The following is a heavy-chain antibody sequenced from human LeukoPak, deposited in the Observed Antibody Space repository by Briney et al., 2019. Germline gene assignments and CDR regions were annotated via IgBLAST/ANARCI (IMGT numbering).Heavy chain of an antibody. V-gene: IGHV1-18*01. Sequence: ASVKVSCKASGGTFSSYAISWVRQAPGQGLEWMGWISAYNGNTNYAQKLQGRVTMTTDTSTSTAYMELRSLRSDDTAVYYCARDLSRGASSGYYYWGQGTLVTVSS. CDR1: GGTFSSYA. CDR2: ISAYNGNT. J-gene: IGHJ4*02. D-gene: IGHD3-22*01. CDR3: ARDLSRGASSGYYY.